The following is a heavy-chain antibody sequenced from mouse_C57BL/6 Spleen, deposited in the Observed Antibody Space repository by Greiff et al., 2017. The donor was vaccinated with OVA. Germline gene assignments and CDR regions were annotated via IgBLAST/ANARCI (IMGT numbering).Heavy chain of an antibody. J-gene: IGHJ2*01. D-gene: IGHD1-1*01. V-gene: IGHV1-7*01. CDR3: ARTEDTTVVNPFDY. CDR2: ITPSSGYT. Sequence: VQLQQSGAELAKPGASVKLSCKASGYTFTSYWMHWVKQRPGQGLEWIGYITPSSGYTKYNQKFKDKATLTADKSSSSAYMQLSSLTYEDSAVYYCARTEDTTVVNPFDYWGQGTTLTVSS. CDR1: GYTFTSYW.